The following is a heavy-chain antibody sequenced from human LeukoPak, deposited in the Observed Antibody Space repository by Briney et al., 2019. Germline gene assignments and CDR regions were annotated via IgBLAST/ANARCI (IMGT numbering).Heavy chain of an antibody. J-gene: IGHJ4*02. CDR3: ASYGSGSYYGFDY. CDR2: INPNSGGT. D-gene: IGHD3-10*01. CDR1: GYTFTGYY. V-gene: IGHV1-2*06. Sequence: ASVKVSCKASGYTFTGYYMHWVRQAPGQGLEWMGRINPNSGGTNYAQKFQGRVTMTRDTSTSTVYMELSSLRSEDTAVYYCASYGSGSYYGFDYWGQGTLVTVSS.